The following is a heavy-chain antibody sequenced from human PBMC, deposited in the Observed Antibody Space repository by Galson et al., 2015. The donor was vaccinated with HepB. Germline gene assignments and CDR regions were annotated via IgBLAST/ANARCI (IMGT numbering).Heavy chain of an antibody. J-gene: IGHJ5*02. CDR3: ARDPSGIHYGWFDP. V-gene: IGHV3-74*03. Sequence: SLRLSCAASGFTFSTYWMHWVRQAPGKGPEWVSRINSGGTTSYADPVRGRFIISRDNAKNELYLQMNGLRAEDTAMYYCARDPSGIHYGWFDPWGQGTLVSVSS. CDR2: INSGGTT. CDR1: GFTFSTYW. D-gene: IGHD1-26*01.